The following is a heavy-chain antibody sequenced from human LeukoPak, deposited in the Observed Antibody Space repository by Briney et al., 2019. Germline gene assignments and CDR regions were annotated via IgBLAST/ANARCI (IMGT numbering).Heavy chain of an antibody. CDR1: GYSFASYW. J-gene: IGHJ4*02. D-gene: IGHD1-1*01. CDR3: ARQRGGWYSTSRYFDY. Sequence: GESLQISCKGSGYSFASYWVGWVRQMPGKGLEWMGVVHPGDPDIRYSPSFQGQVTISADESISTAYLQWSSLKASDTAIYYCARQRGGWYSTSRYFDYWGQGALVTVSS. CDR2: VHPGDPDI. V-gene: IGHV5-51*01.